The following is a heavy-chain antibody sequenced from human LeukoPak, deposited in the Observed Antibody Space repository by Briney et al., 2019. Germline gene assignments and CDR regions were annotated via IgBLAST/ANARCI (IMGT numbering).Heavy chain of an antibody. CDR2: ISYEGSNK. CDR3: ARDPKYCSSTSCYPDY. Sequence: LSGGSLRLSCAASGFTFSSYAMHWVRQAPGKGLEWVAFISYEGSNKYYADSVKGRFTISRDNSKNTLYLQMNSLRAEDTAVYYCARDPKYCSSTSCYPDYWGQGTLVTVSS. CDR1: GFTFSSYA. D-gene: IGHD2-2*01. J-gene: IGHJ4*02. V-gene: IGHV3-30*01.